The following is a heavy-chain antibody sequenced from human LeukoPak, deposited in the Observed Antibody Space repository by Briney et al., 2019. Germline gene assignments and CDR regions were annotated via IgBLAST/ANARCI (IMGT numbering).Heavy chain of an antibody. V-gene: IGHV4-59*08. D-gene: IGHD4-23*01. J-gene: IGHJ4*02. CDR1: GGSISGYY. CDR2: TYYSGST. CDR3: ARRGGHGGSFDY. Sequence: SETLSLTFTVSGGSISGYYWSWIRQPPGKGLEWIGYTYYSGSTNYNPSLRSRVTISVDTSKNQFSLTLSSVTAADTAVYYCARRGGHGGSFDYWGQGTLVTVSS.